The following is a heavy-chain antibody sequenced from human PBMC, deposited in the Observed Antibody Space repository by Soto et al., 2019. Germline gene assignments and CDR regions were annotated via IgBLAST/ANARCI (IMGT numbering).Heavy chain of an antibody. CDR2: ISYDGSNK. Sequence: QVQLVESGGGVVQPGRSLRLSCAASGFTFSSYGMHWVRQAPGKGLEWVAVISYDGSNKYYADSVKGRFTISRDNSKNTLYLQMNGLRAEDTAVYYCAKDNSGYDSYLDYWGQGTLVTVSS. CDR3: AKDNSGYDSYLDY. J-gene: IGHJ4*02. CDR1: GFTFSSYG. D-gene: IGHD5-12*01. V-gene: IGHV3-30*18.